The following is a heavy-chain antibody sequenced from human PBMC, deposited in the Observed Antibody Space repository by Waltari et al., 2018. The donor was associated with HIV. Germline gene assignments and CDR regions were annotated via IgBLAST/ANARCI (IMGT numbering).Heavy chain of an antibody. CDR1: GFTFSSYW. CDR3: AREAGQWLVGYYFDY. J-gene: IGHJ4*02. V-gene: IGHV3-74*01. D-gene: IGHD6-19*01. CDR2: INSDGSST. Sequence: EVQLVESGGGLVQPGGSLRLSCAASGFTFSSYWMHWVRQAPGKGLVWVSRINSDGSSTSYADSVKGRFTISRDNAKNTLYLQMNSLRAEDTAVYYCAREAGQWLVGYYFDYWGQGTLVTASS.